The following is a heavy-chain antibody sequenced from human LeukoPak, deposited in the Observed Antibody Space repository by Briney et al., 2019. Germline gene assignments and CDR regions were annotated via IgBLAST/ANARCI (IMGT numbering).Heavy chain of an antibody. V-gene: IGHV3-30*02. CDR2: IRYDGSNK. CDR3: AKFGVVGAHRPPFDI. J-gene: IGHJ3*02. D-gene: IGHD1-26*01. CDR1: GFTFSSYG. Sequence: PGGSLRLSCAASGFTFSSYGMHWVRQAPGKGLEWVAFIRYDGSNKYYADSVKGRFTISRDNSKNTLYLQMNSLRAEDTAVYYCAKFGVVGAHRPPFDIWGQGTMVTVSS.